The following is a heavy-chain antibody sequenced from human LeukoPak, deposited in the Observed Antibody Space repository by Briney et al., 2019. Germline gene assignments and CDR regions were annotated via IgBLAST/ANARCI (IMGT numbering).Heavy chain of an antibody. CDR3: ATRDYCGGGCYFLTTRFDY. D-gene: IGHD2-21*02. CDR2: ISGSGGST. V-gene: IGHV3-23*01. Sequence: GGSLRLSCAASGFTFGSYAMSWVRQAPGKGLDWVSYISGSGGSTSYADSVKGRFTISRDNSKNTLYLQMNSLRAEGTAVYYCATRDYCGGGCYFLTTRFDYWGQGDLVTVSS. J-gene: IGHJ4*02. CDR1: GFTFGSYA.